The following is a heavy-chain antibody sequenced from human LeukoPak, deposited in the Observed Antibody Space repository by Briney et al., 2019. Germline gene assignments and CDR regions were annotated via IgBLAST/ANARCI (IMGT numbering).Heavy chain of an antibody. CDR3: ALRGSGSYYNRGLDY. Sequence: PSETLSLTCAVYGGSFSGYYWSWIRQPPGKGLEWIGEINHSGSTNYNPSLKSRVTISVDTSKNQFSLKLSSVTAADTAVYYCALRGSGSYYNRGLDYWGQGTLVTVSS. CDR2: INHSGST. D-gene: IGHD3-10*01. J-gene: IGHJ4*02. CDR1: GGSFSGYY. V-gene: IGHV4-34*01.